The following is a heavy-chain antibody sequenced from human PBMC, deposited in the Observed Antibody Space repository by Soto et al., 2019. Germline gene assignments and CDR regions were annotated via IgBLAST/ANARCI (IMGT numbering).Heavy chain of an antibody. CDR2: ISASSDYT. CDR1: GFTISPFA. D-gene: IGHD3-10*01. CDR3: AKDVRGGSPRPDY. J-gene: IGHJ4*02. V-gene: IGHV3-23*01. Sequence: EVQLLESGGGLIQPGESLRLSCVASGFTISPFAMSWVRQPPGKGLEWVSGISASSDYTFYADSVRGRFTVSRDNSKNTESLQMNNLRAEDTALYFCAKDVRGGSPRPDYWGLGTLVTVSS.